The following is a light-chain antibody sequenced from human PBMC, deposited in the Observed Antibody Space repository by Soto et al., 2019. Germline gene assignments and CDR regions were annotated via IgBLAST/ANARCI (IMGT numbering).Light chain of an antibody. CDR2: AAS. Sequence: DIQMPQSPSSLSASVGHRVSITCRASQTIITYLNWYQQKPGKAPKLLISAASNLQSGVPSRFSGSGSETEFTLTISSVQPEDFATYYCQQSYSTPRTFGQGTKLEIK. V-gene: IGKV1-39*01. CDR3: QQSYSTPRT. J-gene: IGKJ2*01. CDR1: QTIITY.